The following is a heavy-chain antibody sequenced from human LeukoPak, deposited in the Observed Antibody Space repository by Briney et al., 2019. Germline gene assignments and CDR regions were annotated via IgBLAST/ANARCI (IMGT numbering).Heavy chain of an antibody. CDR1: GFTVNSNY. CDR3: ARNGRGYYGVHFDY. D-gene: IGHD1-26*01. V-gene: IGHV3-53*01. J-gene: IGHJ4*02. CDR2: IYSGGST. Sequence: PGGSLRLSCAASGFTVNSNYMSWVRQAPGKGLEWVSVIYSGGSTYYADSVKGRFTISGDNSKNMLHLQMNSLRAEDTAVYYCARNGRGYYGVHFDYWGQGTLVTVSS.